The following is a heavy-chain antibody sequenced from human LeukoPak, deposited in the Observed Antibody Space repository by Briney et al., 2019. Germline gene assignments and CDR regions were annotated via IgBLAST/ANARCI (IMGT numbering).Heavy chain of an antibody. CDR1: GYTFTSYG. J-gene: IGHJ5*02. V-gene: IGHV1-18*01. Sequence: ASVKVSCKASGYTFTSYGISWVRQAPGQELEWMGWISAYNGNTNYAQKLQGRVTMTTDTSTSTAYMELRSLRSDDTAVYYCARGYCSSTSCLISWFDPWGQGTLVTVSS. CDR2: ISAYNGNT. D-gene: IGHD2-2*01. CDR3: ARGYCSSTSCLISWFDP.